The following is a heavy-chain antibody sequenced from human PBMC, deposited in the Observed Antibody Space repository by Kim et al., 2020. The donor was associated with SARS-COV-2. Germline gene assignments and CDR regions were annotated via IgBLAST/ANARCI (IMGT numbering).Heavy chain of an antibody. J-gene: IGHJ5*02. CDR2: IYHSGST. V-gene: IGHV4-38-2*02. Sequence: SETLSLTCTVSGYSISSGYYWGWIRQPPGKGLEWIGSIYHSGSTYYNPSLKSRVTISVDTSKNQFSLKLSSVTAADTAVYYCARNPPGYCSGGSCLVVDPWGQGTLVTVSS. CDR1: GYSISSGYY. CDR3: ARNPPGYCSGGSCLVVDP. D-gene: IGHD2-15*01.